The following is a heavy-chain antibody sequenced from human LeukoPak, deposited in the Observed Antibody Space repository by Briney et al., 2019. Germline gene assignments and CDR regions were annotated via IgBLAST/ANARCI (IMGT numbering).Heavy chain of an antibody. CDR3: ARAGPSDYDILTSYLPPGYFDY. Sequence: SETLSLTCTVSGGSISSYYWSWIRQPPGKGLEWIGYIYYSGSTNYNPSLKSRVTISVDTSKNRFSLKLSSVTAADTAVYYCARAGPSDYDILTSYLPPGYFDYWGQGTLVTVSS. D-gene: IGHD3-9*01. CDR2: IYYSGST. V-gene: IGHV4-59*01. J-gene: IGHJ4*02. CDR1: GGSISSYY.